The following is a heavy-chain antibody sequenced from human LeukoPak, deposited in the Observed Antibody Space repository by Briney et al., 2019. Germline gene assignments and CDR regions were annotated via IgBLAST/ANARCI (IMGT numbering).Heavy chain of an antibody. J-gene: IGHJ3*02. CDR2: ISAYNGST. D-gene: IGHD3-22*01. CDR3: ARETYYYDSRGYHSDAFDI. V-gene: IGHV1-18*01. Sequence: ASVKVSCKDSGYTYSSYGIRWVRQAPGQGLEWMGWISAYNGSTNYAQNLQGRVTMTTDTSTSTAYMELRSLRSDDTAVYYCARETYYYDSRGYHSDAFDIWGQGTMVTVSS. CDR1: GYTYSSYG.